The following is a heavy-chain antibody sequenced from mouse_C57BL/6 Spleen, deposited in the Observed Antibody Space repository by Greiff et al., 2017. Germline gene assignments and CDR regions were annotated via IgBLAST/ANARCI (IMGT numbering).Heavy chain of an antibody. V-gene: IGHV1-82*01. D-gene: IGHD1-1*01. CDR2: IYPGDGDT. J-gene: IGHJ4*01. Sequence: VQLQQSGPELVKPGASVKISCKASGYAFSSSWMNWVKQRPGKGLEWIGRIYPGDGDTNYNGKFKGKATLTADKSSSTAYMQLSSLTSEDSAVYFCARYYYGSSDAMDYWGQGTSVTVSS. CDR3: ARYYYGSSDAMDY. CDR1: GYAFSSSW.